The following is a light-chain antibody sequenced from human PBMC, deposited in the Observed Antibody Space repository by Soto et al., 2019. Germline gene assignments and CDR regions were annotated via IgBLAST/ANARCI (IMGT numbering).Light chain of an antibody. V-gene: IGLV2-23*02. Sequence: QSALTQPASVSGSTGQSITISCTGTSSDVGLYNNVSWYQQLPGKAPKLIIYEVNERTSGISDRFSGSKSGNTASLTISGLQDEDEADYYCCSYVGSSILMFGGGTKLTVL. CDR3: CSYVGSSILM. CDR1: SSDVGLYNN. J-gene: IGLJ3*02. CDR2: EVN.